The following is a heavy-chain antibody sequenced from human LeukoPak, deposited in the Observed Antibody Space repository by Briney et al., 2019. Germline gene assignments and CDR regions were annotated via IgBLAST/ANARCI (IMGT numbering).Heavy chain of an antibody. V-gene: IGHV3-74*01. CDR3: ARDSSGWTFDP. J-gene: IGHJ5*02. D-gene: IGHD3-22*01. Sequence: PGGSLRLSCAASGFTFSNYWMHWVRHAPGKGLVWVSRIKSDGSYTTYADSVKGRFTISRDNAKNTLYLQMNSLRGEDTAAYYCARDSSGWTFDPWGQGTLVTVST. CDR1: GFTFSNYW. CDR2: IKSDGSYT.